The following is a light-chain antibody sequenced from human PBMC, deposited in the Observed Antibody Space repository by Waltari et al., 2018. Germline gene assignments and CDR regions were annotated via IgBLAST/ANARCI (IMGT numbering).Light chain of an antibody. CDR3: STWDDGLAGGVV. J-gene: IGLJ2*01. Sequence: QAVLTQPPSASGTPGHTVTTSCSGSRSTIGRNTVTWYQQLPVPTPKVPLYNNVPRPSGVPDRFSGSMSGTSVSLAISGLQSDDEADYYCSTWDDGLAGGVVFGGGTKLTVL. V-gene: IGLV1-44*01. CDR1: RSTIGRNT. CDR2: NNV.